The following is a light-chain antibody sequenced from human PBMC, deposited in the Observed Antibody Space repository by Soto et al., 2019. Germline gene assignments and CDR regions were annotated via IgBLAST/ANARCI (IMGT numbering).Light chain of an antibody. CDR3: QSYDSSLSGWV. J-gene: IGLJ3*02. CDR1: SSNIGAGYD. V-gene: IGLV1-40*01. Sequence: QSVLTQPPSVSGAPGQRVTISCTGSSSNIGAGYDVHWYQQLPGTAPKLLIYGNSNRPSGVPDRFSGSKSGTSAPLAITGLRAEDEADYSCQSYDSSLSGWVFGGGTKLTVL. CDR2: GNS.